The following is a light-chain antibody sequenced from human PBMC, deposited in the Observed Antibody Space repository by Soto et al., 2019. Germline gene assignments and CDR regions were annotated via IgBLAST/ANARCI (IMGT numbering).Light chain of an antibody. V-gene: IGLV2-8*01. J-gene: IGLJ1*01. CDR3: SSYAGSNNYV. CDR1: SSDVGNYDS. Sequence: QSVLTQPPSASGSPGQSVTISCTGASSDVGNYDSVSWYQHHPGKAPQAVIYEVNKLPSGVPDRFSGSKSGNTASLTVSGLQAEDEGDYYCSSYAGSNNYVFGTGTKVTVL. CDR2: EVN.